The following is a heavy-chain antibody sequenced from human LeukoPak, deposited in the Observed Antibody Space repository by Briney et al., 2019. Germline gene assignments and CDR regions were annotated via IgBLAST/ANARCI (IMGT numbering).Heavy chain of an antibody. J-gene: IGHJ4*02. V-gene: IGHV1-2*02. Sequence: ASVKVSCKASGYTFSDYYIHWVRQAPGQGLEWMGWIFPDSGGTNSAQRFQGRVTMTRDTSISTAYMELSSLTSDDTAVYYCARVPITMVRGVTYDCWGQGALVTVSS. D-gene: IGHD3-10*01. CDR2: IFPDSGGT. CDR1: GYTFSDYY. CDR3: ARVPITMVRGVTYDC.